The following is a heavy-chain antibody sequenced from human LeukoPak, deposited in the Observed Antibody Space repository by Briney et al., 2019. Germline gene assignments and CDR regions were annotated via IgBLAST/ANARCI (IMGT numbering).Heavy chain of an antibody. Sequence: GGSLRLSCVASGFTFSNYDMNGVRQAPGKGVEWVSFISSSSSYIYYADSVKGRFTISRDNAKKSLYLQMNSLRADDTAVYYCARGRYDSRIFDYWGQGTLVTVSS. CDR1: GFTFSNYD. CDR3: ARGRYDSRIFDY. J-gene: IGHJ4*02. D-gene: IGHD3-22*01. V-gene: IGHV3-21*01. CDR2: ISSSSSYI.